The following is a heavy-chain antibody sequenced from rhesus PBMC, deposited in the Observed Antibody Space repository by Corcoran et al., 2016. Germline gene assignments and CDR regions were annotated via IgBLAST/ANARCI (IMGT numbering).Heavy chain of an antibody. CDR2: VDPEDGEA. J-gene: IGHJ4*01. CDR1: GYTFTDYY. V-gene: IGHV1-111*02. CDR3: ATRIAVAMDY. Sequence: EVQLVQSGAEVKKHGASVKISCKASGYTFTDYYLHWVRQAPGKGLEWMGRVDPEDGEAIHEQKFQDRVTITADTSTDTAYMERSSLRSEDTAVYYCATRIAVAMDYWGQGVLVTVSS. D-gene: IGHD6-37*01.